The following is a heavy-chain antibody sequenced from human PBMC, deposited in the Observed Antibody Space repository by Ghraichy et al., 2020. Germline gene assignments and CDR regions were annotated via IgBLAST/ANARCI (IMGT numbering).Heavy chain of an antibody. V-gene: IGHV3-7*03. CDR2: IKQDGSEK. CDR3: ARGYDSSGYYSLYYFDY. CDR1: GFTFSSYW. J-gene: IGHJ4*02. D-gene: IGHD3-22*01. Sequence: GGSLRLSCAASGFTFSSYWMSWVRQAPGKGLEWVANIKQDGSEKYYVDSVKGRFTISRDNAKNSLYLQMNSLRAEDTAVYYCARGYDSSGYYSLYYFDYWGQGTLVTVSS.